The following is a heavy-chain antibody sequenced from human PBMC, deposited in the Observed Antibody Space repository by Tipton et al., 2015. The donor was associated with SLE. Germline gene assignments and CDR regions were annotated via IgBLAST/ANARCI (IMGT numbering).Heavy chain of an antibody. J-gene: IGHJ4*02. Sequence: GLVKPSETLSLTCTVSGGTISGHYWSWIRQPPGKGLEWIGYVYYTGSTNYNPSLKSRVTVSEDTSKNQFSLKLNSVTAADTAVYYCARLGAPHIVLLPAAVWGPGALVTVSS. V-gene: IGHV4-59*11. CDR2: VYYTGST. D-gene: IGHD2-2*01. CDR1: GGTISGHY. CDR3: ARLGAPHIVLLPAAV.